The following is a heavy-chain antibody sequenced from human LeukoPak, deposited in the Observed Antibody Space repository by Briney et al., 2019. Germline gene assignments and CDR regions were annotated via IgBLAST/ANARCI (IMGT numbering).Heavy chain of an antibody. CDR3: ARSIHYHERSGYLYD. CDR2: INTLFGKT. Sequence: ASVKVSCKASGGTFSSYAISWVRQAPGQGLEWMGRINTLFGKTNYAQKFQGRVSITTDESTSTAYMELSSLRSEDTAAYSCARSIHYHERSGYLYDWGDRAPVTVSS. J-gene: IGHJ6*01. V-gene: IGHV1-69*05. D-gene: IGHD3-22*01. CDR1: GGTFSSYA.